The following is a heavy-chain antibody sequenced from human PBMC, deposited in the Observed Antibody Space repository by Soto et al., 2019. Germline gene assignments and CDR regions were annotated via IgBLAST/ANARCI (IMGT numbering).Heavy chain of an antibody. CDR1: GGSFSGYY. CDR2: INNSGST. CDR3: ARLSQHLVRVEVDY. D-gene: IGHD6-13*01. J-gene: IGHJ4*02. Sequence: QVQLQQWGAGLLKPSETLSLTCAVYGGSFSGYYWSWIRQPPGKGLEWIGEINNSGSTNYNPSRKRQVYIPVNTSKDQLPLKMSSVTANDTAVYYCARLSQHLVRVEVDYLDEGTLEAVSS. V-gene: IGHV4-34*01.